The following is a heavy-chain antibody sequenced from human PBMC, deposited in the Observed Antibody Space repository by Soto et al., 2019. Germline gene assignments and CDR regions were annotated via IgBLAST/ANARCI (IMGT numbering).Heavy chain of an antibody. J-gene: IGHJ3*02. D-gene: IGHD1-26*01. CDR1: GFTVNSNY. CDR2: IYSGGST. CDR3: ARVPWELRAFDI. Sequence: PGGSLRLSCAASGFTVNSNYMTWVRQAPGKGLEWVSLIYSGGSTYYADSVKGRFTISRDNSKNTLYLQMNNLRAEDTAVYYCARVPWELRAFDIWGQGTMVTVS. V-gene: IGHV3-66*01.